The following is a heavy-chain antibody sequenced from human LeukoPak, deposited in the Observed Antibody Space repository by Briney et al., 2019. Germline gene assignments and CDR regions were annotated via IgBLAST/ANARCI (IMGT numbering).Heavy chain of an antibody. V-gene: IGHV4-34*01. CDR3: ARGGDTAIGTYYFDY. CDR1: GGSFSGYY. D-gene: IGHD5-18*01. Sequence: SETLSLTCAVYGGSFSGYYWSWIRQPPGKGLEWIGEINHSGSTNYNPSLKSRVTISVDTSKNQFSLKLSSVTAADTAVYYCARGGDTAIGTYYFDYWGQGTLVTVSS. J-gene: IGHJ4*02. CDR2: INHSGST.